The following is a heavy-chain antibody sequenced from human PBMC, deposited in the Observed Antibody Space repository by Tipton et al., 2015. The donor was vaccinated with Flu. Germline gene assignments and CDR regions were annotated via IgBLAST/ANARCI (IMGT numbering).Heavy chain of an antibody. D-gene: IGHD4-11*01. CDR3: ARRDYSNYVSEPKNWFDS. Sequence: LRLSCAVSGYSIRSSNYYWGWIRQPPGKGLEWIGNIFHSGNSYHNPSLKSRVTMSVETSKNQFSLKLSSVTAADTAAYYCARRDYSNYVSEPKNWFDSWGQGVLVIVSS. V-gene: IGHV4-38-2*01. CDR2: IFHSGNS. J-gene: IGHJ5*01. CDR1: GYSIRSSNYY.